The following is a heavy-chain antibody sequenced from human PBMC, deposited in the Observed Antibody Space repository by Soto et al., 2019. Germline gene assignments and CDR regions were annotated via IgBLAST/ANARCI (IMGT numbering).Heavy chain of an antibody. CDR3: ARYNSYAIDY. CDR2: IHYSGTT. V-gene: IGHV4-59*01. Sequence: SETLSLTCTVSGTSISSYCWSWIRQPPGKGLEWIANIHYSGTTNYNPSLASRVTLSVDTSKNQFSLKMTSVTAADRAMYFCARYNSYAIDYWGRGTLVTVSS. J-gene: IGHJ4*02. D-gene: IGHD2-8*01. CDR1: GTSISSYC.